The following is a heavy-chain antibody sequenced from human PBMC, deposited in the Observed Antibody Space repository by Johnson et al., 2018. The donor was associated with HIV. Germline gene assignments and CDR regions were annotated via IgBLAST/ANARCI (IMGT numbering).Heavy chain of an antibody. CDR1: GFTFSDYY. CDR3: ARRDGYNYLDAFDI. CDR2: ISSSGSTI. J-gene: IGHJ3*02. V-gene: IGHV3-11*04. D-gene: IGHD5-24*01. Sequence: QVQLVESGGGVVQPGRSLRLSCAASGFTFSDYYMSWIRQAPGKGLEWVSYISSSGSTIYYADSVKGRFTISRDNAKNSLYLQMNSLRAEDTAVYYCARRDGYNYLDAFDIWGQGTMVTVSS.